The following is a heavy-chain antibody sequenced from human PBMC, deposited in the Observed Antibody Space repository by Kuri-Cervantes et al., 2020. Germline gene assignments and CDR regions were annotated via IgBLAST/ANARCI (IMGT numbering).Heavy chain of an antibody. Sequence: GESLKISCAASGFTFSSYGMHWVRQAPGKGLEWVAVISYDGSNKYYADSVKGRFTISRDNSKNTLYLQMNSLRAEDTAVYYCARDGGYSSSWWTYYYYGMDVWGQGTTVTDSS. D-gene: IGHD6-13*01. J-gene: IGHJ6*02. CDR3: ARDGGYSSSWWTYYYYGMDV. CDR2: ISYDGSNK. V-gene: IGHV3-30*03. CDR1: GFTFSSYG.